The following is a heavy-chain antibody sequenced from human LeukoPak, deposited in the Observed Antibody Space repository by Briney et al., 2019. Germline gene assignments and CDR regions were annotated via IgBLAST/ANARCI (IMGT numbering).Heavy chain of an antibody. CDR1: GGSISSSSYY. CDR3: ATDCGGDCYHGPGDY. J-gene: IGHJ4*02. D-gene: IGHD2-21*02. CDR2: IYYSGST. V-gene: IGHV4-39*02. Sequence: PSETLSLTCTVSGGSISSSSYYWGWIRQPPGKGLEWIGSIYYSGSTYYNPSLKSRVTISVDTSKNQFSLKLSSVTAADTAVYYCATDCGGDCYHGPGDYWGQGTLVTVSS.